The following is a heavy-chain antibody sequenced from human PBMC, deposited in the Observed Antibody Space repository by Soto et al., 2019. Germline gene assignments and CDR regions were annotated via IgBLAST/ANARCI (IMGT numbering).Heavy chain of an antibody. CDR1: GGTFSSYA. CDR3: ARVSYCGGDCYAGDFDY. J-gene: IGHJ4*02. D-gene: IGHD2-21*02. V-gene: IGHV1-69*01. Sequence: QVQLVQSGAEVKKPGSSVKVSCKASGGTFSSYAISWVRQAPGQGLEWMGGIIPIFGTANYAQKFQGRVTITADESTSTAYMELSSLRAEDTAVYYCARVSYCGGDCYAGDFDYWGQGTLVTVSS. CDR2: IIPIFGTA.